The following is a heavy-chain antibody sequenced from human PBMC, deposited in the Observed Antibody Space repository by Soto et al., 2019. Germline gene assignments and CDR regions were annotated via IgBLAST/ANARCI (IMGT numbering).Heavy chain of an antibody. CDR3: ASTLAAAAYYYYYGMDV. V-gene: IGHV3-48*02. CDR2: ITSSSSTI. D-gene: IGHD6-13*01. J-gene: IGHJ6*02. CDR1: GFTFSSYT. Sequence: EVQLVESGGGLVQPGGSLRLSCAASGFTFSSYTMNWVRQAPGKGLEWVSYITSSSSTIYYADSVKGRFTISRDNAKNSLYLQMNSLRDEATAVYYCASTLAAAAYYYYYGMDVWGQGTTVTVSS.